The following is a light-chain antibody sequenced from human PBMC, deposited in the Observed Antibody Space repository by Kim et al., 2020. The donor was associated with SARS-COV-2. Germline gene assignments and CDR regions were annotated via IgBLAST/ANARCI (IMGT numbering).Light chain of an antibody. CDR1: NIGSNS. CDR3: QVWDSSSDHRV. Sequence: APGKTGRITCGGNNIGSNSVHWYQQKPGQAPVLVIYYDSDRPSGIPERFSGSNSGNTATLTISRVEAGDEADYYCQVWDSSSDHRVFGGGTQLTVL. J-gene: IGLJ3*02. CDR2: YDS. V-gene: IGLV3-21*04.